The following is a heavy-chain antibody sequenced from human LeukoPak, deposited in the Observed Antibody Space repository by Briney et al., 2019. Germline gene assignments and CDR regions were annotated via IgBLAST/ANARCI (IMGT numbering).Heavy chain of an antibody. J-gene: IGHJ5*01. CDR2: ISGSGGST. V-gene: IGHV3-23*01. D-gene: IGHD2-2*01. Sequence: GGSQSSSSATSGFSFSSYAVSWVRQAPGKGLEWVSAISGSGGSTYYADSGKGRFTISRDNSKNTLYLQMNSLRAEDTAVYYRAKDQCQLPDSFDPWDQGTLVTVSS. CDR1: GFSFSSYA. CDR3: AKDQCQLPDSFDP.